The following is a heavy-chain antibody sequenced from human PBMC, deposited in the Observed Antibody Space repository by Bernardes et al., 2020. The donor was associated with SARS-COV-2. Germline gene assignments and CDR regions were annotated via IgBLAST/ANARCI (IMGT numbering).Heavy chain of an antibody. Sequence: GGSLRLSCVASGFTFSKNAMTWVRQVPGKGLEWVSAISAIGGSTYYADSVKGRFTISRDNAKNTLYLQMNSLRVEDTAVYYCARGALSGTYGVGDYWGQGTLVTVSS. CDR3: ARGALSGTYGVGDY. D-gene: IGHD1-26*01. CDR1: GFTFSKNA. CDR2: ISAIGGST. J-gene: IGHJ4*02. V-gene: IGHV3-23*01.